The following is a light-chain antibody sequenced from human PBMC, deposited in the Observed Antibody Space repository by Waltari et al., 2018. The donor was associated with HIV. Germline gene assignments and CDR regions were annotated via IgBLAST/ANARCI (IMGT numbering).Light chain of an antibody. Sequence: QSALTQPSSVSGSPGQSVNMSCTGTSSDVGKYDFVSWYQHKPGQAPHLIIYDVTTRPSGVSLRFSGSKSGNTASLTISGLQAEDEANYYCCSYAGGPFVFGSGT. V-gene: IGLV2-23*02. J-gene: IGLJ1*01. CDR3: CSYAGGPFV. CDR1: SSDVGKYDF. CDR2: DVT.